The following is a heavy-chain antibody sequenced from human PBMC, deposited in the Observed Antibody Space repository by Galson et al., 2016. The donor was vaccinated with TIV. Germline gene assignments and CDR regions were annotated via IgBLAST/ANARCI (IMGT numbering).Heavy chain of an antibody. V-gene: IGHV4-38-2*02. J-gene: IGHJ6*02. CDR2: IYESGTT. D-gene: IGHD4-17*01. CDR1: GYSIKSGYF. CDR3: MREGSTVTMHHYFGMDV. Sequence: ETLSLTCTVSGYSIKSGYFWGWIRQPPGKGLQWLGSIYESGTTYSHLSLKSRLTMSVDTSKNQFSLKLSSVTAADTAVYYCMREGSTVTMHHYFGMDVWGQGTSVTVSS.